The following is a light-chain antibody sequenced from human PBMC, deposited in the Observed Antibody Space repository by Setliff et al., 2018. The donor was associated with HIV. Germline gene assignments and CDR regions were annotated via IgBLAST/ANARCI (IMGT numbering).Light chain of an antibody. J-gene: IGLJ1*01. CDR1: SSDVGAYRY. V-gene: IGLV2-14*03. CDR3: SSFSSSITPYV. CDR2: DVY. Sequence: QSALSQPASVSGSPGQSIIISCTGTSSDVGAYRYVSWYQQHPGKAPKLIIYDVYDRPSGVSSRFSGSKSGNTASLTISGLQAEDEADYYCSSFSSSITPYVFGTGTKVTVL.